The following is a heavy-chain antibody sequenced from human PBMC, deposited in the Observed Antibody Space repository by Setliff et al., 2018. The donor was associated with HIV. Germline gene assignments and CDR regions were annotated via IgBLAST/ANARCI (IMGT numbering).Heavy chain of an antibody. CDR2: ISAYNGNT. CDR3: ARDGHCSITSCWVYYYYYAMDV. Sequence: ASVKVSCKTSGDTFTSYGISWVRQAPGQGLEWMGWISAYNGNTNYAQKLQGRVTMATDTSTSTAYMGLRSLRSDDSAVYYFARDGHCSITSCWVYYYYYAMDVWGQGTTVTVSS. J-gene: IGHJ6*02. CDR1: GDTFTSYG. V-gene: IGHV1-18*01. D-gene: IGHD2-2*01.